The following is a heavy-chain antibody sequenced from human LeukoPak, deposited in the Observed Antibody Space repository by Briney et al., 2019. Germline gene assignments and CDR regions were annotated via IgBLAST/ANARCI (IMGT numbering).Heavy chain of an antibody. J-gene: IGHJ4*02. CDR1: GGSISSSSYY. D-gene: IGHD3-10*01. Sequence: PSETLSLTCTVSGGSISSSSYYWGWIRQPPGKGLEWIGYIYYRVTSDYNPSLKSQVTMSVDMSTRQISLKLSSVTAADTAVYYCARAVGGDGSGSLWGPGTLVTVSS. CDR2: IYYRVTS. CDR3: ARAVGGDGSGSL. V-gene: IGHV4-61*05.